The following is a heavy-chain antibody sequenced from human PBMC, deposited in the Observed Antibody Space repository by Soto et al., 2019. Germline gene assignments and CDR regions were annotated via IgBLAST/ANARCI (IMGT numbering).Heavy chain of an antibody. J-gene: IGHJ6*02. V-gene: IGHV3-30-3*02. Sequence: GGSLRLSCAASGFTFSIYAMHWVRQAPGKGLEWVAVISYDGSNKYYADSVKGRFTISRDNSKNTLYLQMNSLRVEDTAVYYCAKYTNSSNYYYGMDVWGPGTTVTVSS. CDR2: ISYDGSNK. CDR3: AKYTNSSNYYYGMDV. CDR1: GFTFSIYA. D-gene: IGHD6-6*01.